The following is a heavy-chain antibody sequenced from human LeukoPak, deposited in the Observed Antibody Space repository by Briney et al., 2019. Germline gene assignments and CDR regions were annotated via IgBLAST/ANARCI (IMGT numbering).Heavy chain of an antibody. CDR1: GFTFSDYW. V-gene: IGHV3-74*01. CDR3: AELGITMIGGV. Sequence: GGPLRLSCEVSGFTFSDYWMHWVRQAPGKGLRWVSRLHFDGSSTDYADSVRGGSTISRDTAKNTLYLQMNSLRAEDTAVYYCAELGITMIGGVWGKGTTVTISS. CDR2: LHFDGSST. D-gene: IGHD3-10*02. J-gene: IGHJ6*04.